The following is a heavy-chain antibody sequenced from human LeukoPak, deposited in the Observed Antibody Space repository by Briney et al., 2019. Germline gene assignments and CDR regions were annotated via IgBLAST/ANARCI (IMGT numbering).Heavy chain of an antibody. CDR1: GFTFSSYG. V-gene: IGHV4-34*01. CDR2: INHSGST. D-gene: IGHD3-10*01. J-gene: IGHJ6*02. Sequence: GSLRLSCAASGFTFSSYGMHWVRQAPGKGLEWIGEINHSGSTNYNPSLKSRVTISVDTSKNQFSLKLSSVTAADTAVYYCARAIGGYYYYYGVDVWGQGTTVTVSS. CDR3: ARAIGGYYYYYGVDV.